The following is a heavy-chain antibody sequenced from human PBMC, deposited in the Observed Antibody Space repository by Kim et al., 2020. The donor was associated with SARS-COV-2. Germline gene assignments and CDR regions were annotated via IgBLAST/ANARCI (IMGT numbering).Heavy chain of an antibody. CDR2: ISGGGYRT. CDR3: AKVSWGSSQGQDS. Sequence: GGSLRLSCEASGFTFTNYDINWVRQAPGKGLEWVSGISGGGYRTYYPDSVKGRFTVSKDISKNTLFLQMDSLRAEDTAVYYCAKVSWGSSQGQDSWGQGTLVTVSS. V-gene: IGHV3-23*01. J-gene: IGHJ4*02. D-gene: IGHD3-16*01. CDR1: GFTFTNYD.